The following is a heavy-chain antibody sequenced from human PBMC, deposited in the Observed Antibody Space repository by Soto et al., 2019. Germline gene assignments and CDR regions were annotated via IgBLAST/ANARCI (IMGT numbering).Heavy chain of an antibody. CDR3: ARAGYSSGWYPHYYYGMDV. CDR1: GGSISSGGYY. CDR2: IYYSGST. Sequence: SETLSLTCTVSGGSISSGGYYWSWIRQHPGKGLEWIGYIYYSGSTYYNPSLKSRVTISVDTSKNQFSLKLSSVTAADTAVYYCARAGYSSGWYPHYYYGMDVWGQGTTVTVSS. D-gene: IGHD6-19*01. J-gene: IGHJ6*02. V-gene: IGHV4-31*03.